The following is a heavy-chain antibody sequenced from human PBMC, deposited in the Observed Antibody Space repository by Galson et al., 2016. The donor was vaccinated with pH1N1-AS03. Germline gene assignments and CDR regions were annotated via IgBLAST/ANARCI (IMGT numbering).Heavy chain of an antibody. CDR3: SRDVSGSYGLDY. CDR2: IIPLLGTR. J-gene: IGHJ4*02. V-gene: IGHV1-69*13. CDR1: GGTFGSYA. D-gene: IGHD1-26*01. Sequence: SVKVSCKASGGTFGSYAVSWVRQAPGQGLEWMGGIIPLLGTRHYAQRFQGRVTITADESTTTASMELSSLRFEDTAMYYCSRDVSGSYGLDYWGQGTQVTVSS.